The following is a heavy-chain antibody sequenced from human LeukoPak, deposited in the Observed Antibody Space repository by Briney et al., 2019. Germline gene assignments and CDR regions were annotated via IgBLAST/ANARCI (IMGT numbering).Heavy chain of an antibody. V-gene: IGHV3-30*02. J-gene: IGHJ4*02. CDR1: GFTFSTYG. D-gene: IGHD2-21*01. CDR2: IWYDGSNK. CDR3: VKGQGAGGDKDY. Sequence: GGSLRLSCAASGFTFSTYGMHWVRQAPGKGLEWVTFIWYDGSNKYYADSVKGRFTISRDNSKYTVSLQMNSLRAEDTAVYYCVKGQGAGGDKDYWGQGALVTVSS.